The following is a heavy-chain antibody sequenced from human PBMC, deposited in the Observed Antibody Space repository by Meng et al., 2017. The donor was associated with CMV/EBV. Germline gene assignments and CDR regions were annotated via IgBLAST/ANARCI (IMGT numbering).Heavy chain of an antibody. D-gene: IGHD4-11*01. CDR3: ARSGPQYSYSNRPGYYYYYGMDV. J-gene: IGHJ6*02. CDR2: ISSSSSYI. V-gene: IGHV3-21*01. Sequence: GESLKISCAASGFTFSSYSMNWVRQAPGKGLEWVSSISSSSSYIYYADSVKGRFTISRDNAKNSLYLQMNSLRAEDTAVYYCARSGPQYSYSNRPGYYYYYGMDVWGQGTTVTVSS. CDR1: GFTFSSYS.